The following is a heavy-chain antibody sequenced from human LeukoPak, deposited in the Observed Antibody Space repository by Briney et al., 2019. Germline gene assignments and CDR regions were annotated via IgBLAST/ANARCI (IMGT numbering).Heavy chain of an antibody. J-gene: IGHJ4*02. CDR2: ISSSSSYI. V-gene: IGHV3-21*01. CDR3: ATDYGANSGGFDY. D-gene: IGHD4-23*01. Sequence: PGGSLRLSCAASGFTFSSYSMNWVRQAPGKGLEWVSSISSSSSYIYYADSVKGRFTISRDNAKNSLYLQMNSLRAEDTAVYYCATDYGANSGGFDYWGQGTLVTASS. CDR1: GFTFSSYS.